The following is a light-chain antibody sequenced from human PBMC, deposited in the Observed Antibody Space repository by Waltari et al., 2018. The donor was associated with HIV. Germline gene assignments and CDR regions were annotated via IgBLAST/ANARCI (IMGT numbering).Light chain of an antibody. Sequence: SYELTQPPSVSVSPGQTATITCSGDALPKRNAYWYQKRSGQAPVLVMYDDNKRPSGIPEIFSGSTSGTTATLTVSRAQVDDEADYYCYSTDTTGYERVFGGGTKLTVL. V-gene: IGLV3-10*01. J-gene: IGLJ3*02. CDR1: ALPKRN. CDR3: YSTDTTGYERV. CDR2: DDN.